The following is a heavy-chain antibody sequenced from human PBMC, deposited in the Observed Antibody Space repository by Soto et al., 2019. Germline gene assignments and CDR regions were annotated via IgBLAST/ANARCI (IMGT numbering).Heavy chain of an antibody. CDR3: ANAVPPSY. D-gene: IGHD1-1*01. Sequence: EVQLVESGGVVVQPGGSLRLSCAASGFTFDDYTMHWVRQAPGKRLEWVSLISWDGGSTYYADSVKGRFTLSRDNSKNSLYLQMNSLRTEDTALYYCANAVPPSYWGQGTLVTVSS. J-gene: IGHJ4*02. V-gene: IGHV3-43*01. CDR1: GFTFDDYT. CDR2: ISWDGGST.